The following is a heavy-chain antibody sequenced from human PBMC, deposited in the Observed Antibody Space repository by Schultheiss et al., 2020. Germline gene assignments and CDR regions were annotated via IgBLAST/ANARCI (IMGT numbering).Heavy chain of an antibody. CDR2: IFYTGST. D-gene: IGHD4-11*01. J-gene: IGHJ4*02. V-gene: IGHV4-61*01. CDR3: ARGSNPGNY. Sequence: SETLSLTCTVSGGSLSSASYFWNWMRQAPGKGLEWIGYIFYTGSTNYNPSLKSRVTMSVDTSKNQFSLKLSSVTAADTAVYYCARGSNPGNYWGQGTLVTVSS. CDR1: GGSLSSASYF.